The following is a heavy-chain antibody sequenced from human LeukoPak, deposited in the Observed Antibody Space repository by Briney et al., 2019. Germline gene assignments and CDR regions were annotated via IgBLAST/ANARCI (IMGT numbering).Heavy chain of an antibody. J-gene: IGHJ4*02. V-gene: IGHV3-23*01. CDR1: DFTFSNYV. CDR2: ISGSGGST. Sequence: GGSLRLPCAASDFTFSNYVMSWVRQAPGKGLEWVSTISGSGGSTYYADSVKGRFTISRDNSKNTLYLQMNSLRAEDTAVYYCAKASSSSWYVLGNWGQGTLVTVSS. D-gene: IGHD6-13*01. CDR3: AKASSSSWYVLGN.